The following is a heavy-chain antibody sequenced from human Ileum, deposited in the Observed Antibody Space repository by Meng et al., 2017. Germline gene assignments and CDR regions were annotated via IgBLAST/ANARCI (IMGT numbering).Heavy chain of an antibody. Sequence: GQLHEWGEGLFEPSETLSLTCAVYGGSFSGYYWSWIRQPPGKGLEWIGEINHSGRTNYNPSLKSRVTISVDTSKNQFSLKLSSVTAADTAVYYCARGGHDSSGYYSFDYWGQGTLVTVSS. CDR3: ARGGHDSSGYYSFDY. CDR1: GGSFSGYY. V-gene: IGHV4-34*01. D-gene: IGHD3-22*01. CDR2: INHSGRT. J-gene: IGHJ4*02.